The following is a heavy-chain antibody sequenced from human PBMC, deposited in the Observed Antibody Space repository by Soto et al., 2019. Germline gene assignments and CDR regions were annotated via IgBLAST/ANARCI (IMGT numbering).Heavy chain of an antibody. CDR2: FIPIFGTA. Sequence: QVQLVQSGAEVKKPGSSVKVSCKASAGTFSSYAISWVRQAPGQGLEWMGGFIPIFGTANYAQKFQGRVTITADESPTTAYMQLSSLSSEDTAVYYCARLVCPLVLNYYGMDVWGQGTTVTVSS. V-gene: IGHV1-69*12. CDR3: ARLVCPLVLNYYGMDV. D-gene: IGHD2-2*01. CDR1: AGTFSSYA. J-gene: IGHJ6*02.